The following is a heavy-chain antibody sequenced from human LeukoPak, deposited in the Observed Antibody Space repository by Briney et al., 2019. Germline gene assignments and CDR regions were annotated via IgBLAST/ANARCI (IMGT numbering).Heavy chain of an antibody. Sequence: SETLSLTCTVSGGSISSGGYYWSWIRQHPGKGLEWIGYIYYSGSTYYNPSLQSRVVMSVDTSNNQFSLKLNSVTAADTAVYYCARREGRDGYHFDCWGQGTLVTVSS. D-gene: IGHD5-24*01. V-gene: IGHV4-31*03. CDR2: IYYSGST. J-gene: IGHJ4*02. CDR1: GGSISSGGYY. CDR3: ARREGRDGYHFDC.